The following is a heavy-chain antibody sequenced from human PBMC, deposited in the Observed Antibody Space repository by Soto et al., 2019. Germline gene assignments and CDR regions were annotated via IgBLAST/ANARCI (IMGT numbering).Heavy chain of an antibody. CDR1: GYTFTRYG. D-gene: IGHD2-2*01. J-gene: IGHJ4*02. CDR3: ARDERGTCTGTNCYYFDY. Sequence: ASVKVSCKASGYTFTRYGISWVRQAPGQGLEWMAWTSANNDNTNYAEKLQGRVTLTTDTSTGTAYMELRSLRSDDTAVYYGARDERGTCTGTNCYYFDYWGQGTLVTVSS. CDR2: TSANNDNT. V-gene: IGHV1-18*04.